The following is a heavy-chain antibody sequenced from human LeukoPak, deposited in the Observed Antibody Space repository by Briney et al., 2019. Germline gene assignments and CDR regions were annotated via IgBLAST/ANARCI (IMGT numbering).Heavy chain of an antibody. Sequence: ASVKVSCKASGGTFSSYAISWVRQAPGQGLEWMGGIIPIFGTANYAQKFQGRVTITTDESTSTAYMELSSLRSEDTAVYYCARDQRGYFDWSLSYYYYYMDVWGKGTTVTVSS. CDR1: GGTFSSYA. V-gene: IGHV1-69*05. CDR3: ARDQRGYFDWSLSYYYYYMDV. CDR2: IIPIFGTA. D-gene: IGHD3-9*01. J-gene: IGHJ6*03.